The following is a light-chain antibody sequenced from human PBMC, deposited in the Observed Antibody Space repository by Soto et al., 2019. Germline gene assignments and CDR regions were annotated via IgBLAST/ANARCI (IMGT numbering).Light chain of an antibody. CDR2: KAS. CDR3: QQYYSYSYS. J-gene: IGKJ2*03. CDR1: QSIGTY. Sequence: DIQMTQSPSTLSASVGDRVTITCRTSQSIGTYLAWFQQKPGKAPKLLIYKASTLQSGVPSRFSGSGSGTEFTLTISSLQPDDFSTYYCQQYYSYSYSFGQGTKLQIK. V-gene: IGKV1-5*03.